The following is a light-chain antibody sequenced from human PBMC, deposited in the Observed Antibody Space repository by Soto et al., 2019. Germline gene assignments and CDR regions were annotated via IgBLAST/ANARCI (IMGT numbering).Light chain of an antibody. CDR3: CSYAGRDTLI. J-gene: IGLJ2*01. V-gene: IGLV2-23*01. CDR1: SSDVGSYNL. Sequence: QSALTQPASVSGSPGQSITISCTGSSSDVGSYNLVSWYQQHPGKAPQLMIYEGTRRPSGISDRFSGSKSDSTASLTISGLQADDEADYYCCSYAGRDTLIFGGGTQLTVL. CDR2: EGT.